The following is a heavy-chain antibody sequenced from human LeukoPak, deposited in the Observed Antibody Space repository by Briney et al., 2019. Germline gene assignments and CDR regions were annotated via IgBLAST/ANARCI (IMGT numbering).Heavy chain of an antibody. D-gene: IGHD3-22*01. CDR3: ARDPSGYFNY. CDR1: GGSVSSGNYY. CDR2: RHYSGST. J-gene: IGHJ4*02. Sequence: SETLSLTCTVSGGSVSSGNYYWSWIRQPPGKGLEWIGYRHYSGSTNYNPSLKSRVTISVDTSKNQFSLKLSSVTAADTAVYYCARDPSGYFNYWGQGTLATVSS. V-gene: IGHV4-61*01.